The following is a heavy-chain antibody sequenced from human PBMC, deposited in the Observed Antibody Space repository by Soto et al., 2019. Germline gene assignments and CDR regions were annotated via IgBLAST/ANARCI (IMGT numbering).Heavy chain of an antibody. J-gene: IGHJ4*02. CDR3: ARDRVVVAAFDY. Sequence: GWSLRLSCAASGFTFSSYGMHWVRQAPGKGLEWVAVIWYDGSNKYYADSVKGRFTISRDNSKNTLYLQMNSLRAEDTAVYYCARDRVVVAAFDYWGQGTRVTVSS. CDR2: IWYDGSNK. CDR1: GFTFSSYG. V-gene: IGHV3-33*01. D-gene: IGHD2-15*01.